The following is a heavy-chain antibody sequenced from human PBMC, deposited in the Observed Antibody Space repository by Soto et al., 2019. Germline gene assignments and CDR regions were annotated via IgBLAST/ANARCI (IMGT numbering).Heavy chain of an antibody. CDR2: INAGNGNT. Sequence: QVQLVQSGAEVKKPGASVKVSCKASGYTFTSYAIHWVRQAPGQRLEWMGWINAGNGNTKYSQKFQDRVTITRDTSASPAYMELSSVRSEDTAVYYCAGGLGGWPDYWGQGTLVTVSS. V-gene: IGHV1-3*01. CDR3: AGGLGGWPDY. J-gene: IGHJ4*02. CDR1: GYTFTSYA. D-gene: IGHD6-19*01.